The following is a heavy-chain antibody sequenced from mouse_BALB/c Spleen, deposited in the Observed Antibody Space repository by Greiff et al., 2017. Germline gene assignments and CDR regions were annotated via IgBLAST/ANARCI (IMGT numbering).Heavy chain of an antibody. V-gene: IGHV1-9*01. Sequence: VQRVESGAELMKPGASVKISCKATGYTFSSYWIEWVKQRPGHGLEWIGEILPGSGSTNYNEKFKGKATFTADTSSNTAYMQLSSLTSEDSAVYYCARRDDYGLAWFAYWGQGTLVTVSA. J-gene: IGHJ3*01. D-gene: IGHD2-4*01. CDR1: GYTFSSYW. CDR3: ARRDDYGLAWFAY. CDR2: ILPGSGST.